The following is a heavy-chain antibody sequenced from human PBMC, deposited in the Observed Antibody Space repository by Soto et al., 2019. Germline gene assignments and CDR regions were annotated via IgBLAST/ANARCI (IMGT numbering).Heavy chain of an antibody. Sequence: PGGSLRLSCAASGFTFSSYAMSWARQAPGKGLEWVSAISGSGGSTYYADSVQGRFTISRDTSKNTLYLQMNSLRADDTAVYYCAKHYYDSSHYYLYDYWGQGTLVTVSS. CDR1: GFTFSSYA. J-gene: IGHJ4*02. D-gene: IGHD3-22*01. V-gene: IGHV3-23*01. CDR2: ISGSGGST. CDR3: AKHYYDSSHYYLYDY.